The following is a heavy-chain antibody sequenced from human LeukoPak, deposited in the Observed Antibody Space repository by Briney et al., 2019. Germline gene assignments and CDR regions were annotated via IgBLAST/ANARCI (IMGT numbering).Heavy chain of an antibody. Sequence: SGPTLVKPTQTLTLTCTFSGFSLSTSGVGVGWIRQPPGKALEWLALIYRDDDKRYSPSLKSRLTISKDTSKNQVVLTMTNMDPVDTATYYCAHRRVATGVFDYWGQGTLVTVSS. V-gene: IGHV2-5*02. J-gene: IGHJ4*02. CDR1: GFSLSTSGVG. D-gene: IGHD5-12*01. CDR2: IYRDDDK. CDR3: AHRRVATGVFDY.